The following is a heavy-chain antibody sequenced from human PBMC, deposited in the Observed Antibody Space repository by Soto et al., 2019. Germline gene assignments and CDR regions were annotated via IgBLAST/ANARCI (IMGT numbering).Heavy chain of an antibody. V-gene: IGHV3-30*02. Sequence: GGSLRLSCAASGFTFSNYGMHWVRQAPGKGLERVAFVWLDGSNKYYADSVRDRFTISRVNSKNTLYLQMNSLRAEDTAVYHCAPQAFDYWGQGTLVTVSS. J-gene: IGHJ4*02. CDR2: VWLDGSNK. CDR1: GFTFSNYG. CDR3: APQAFDY.